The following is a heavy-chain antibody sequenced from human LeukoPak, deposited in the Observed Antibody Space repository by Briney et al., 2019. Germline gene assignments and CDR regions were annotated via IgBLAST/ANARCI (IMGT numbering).Heavy chain of an antibody. CDR3: TRVGGATSYYYYYMDV. V-gene: IGHV3-49*03. Sequence: SGGSLRLSCTASGFTFGDYAMSWFRQAPGKGLEWVGFIRSKAYGGTTEYAASVKGRFTISRDDSKSIAYLQMNSLKTEDTAVYYCTRVGGATSYYYYYMDVWGKGTTVTVSS. CDR2: IRSKAYGGTT. D-gene: IGHD1-26*01. CDR1: GFTFGDYA. J-gene: IGHJ6*03.